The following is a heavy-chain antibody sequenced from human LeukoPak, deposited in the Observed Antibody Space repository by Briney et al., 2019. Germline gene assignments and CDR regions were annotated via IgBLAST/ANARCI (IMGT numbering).Heavy chain of an antibody. J-gene: IGHJ3*02. D-gene: IGHD6-13*01. CDR3: ARDHEYSSSWLSDAFDI. CDR1: GYTFTGYY. V-gene: IGHV1-2*02. Sequence: ASVKVSCKASGYTFTGYYMHWVRQAPGQGLEWMGWINPNSGGTNYAQKFQGRVTMTRDTSISTAYMELSRLRSDDTAVYYCARDHEYSSSWLSDAFDIWGQGTMVTVSS. CDR2: INPNSGGT.